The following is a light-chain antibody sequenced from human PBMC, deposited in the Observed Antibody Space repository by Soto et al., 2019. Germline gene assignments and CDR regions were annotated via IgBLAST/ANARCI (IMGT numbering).Light chain of an antibody. CDR2: GAS. CDR1: QSVSSSY. Sequence: EIVLTQSPGTLSLSPGERATLSCRASQSVSSSYLAWYQQKPGQAPRLLIYGASSRATGIPDRFSGSGSGTDFTLTFSRLEPEDFAVYYCQQYGSPVTFGQGTKV. CDR3: QQYGSPVT. V-gene: IGKV3-20*01. J-gene: IGKJ1*01.